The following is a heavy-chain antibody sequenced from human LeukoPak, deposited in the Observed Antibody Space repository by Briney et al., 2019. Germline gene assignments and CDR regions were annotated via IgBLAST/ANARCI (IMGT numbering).Heavy chain of an antibody. CDR1: GFIFTTYW. Sequence: GGSLRLSCAASGFIFTTYWMSWVRQAPGKGLEWVANIKQDGTEKYYVDSVKGRFTISRDNAKNSLYLQMNSLRAEDTAVYYCARNNWFGEFENWFDPWGQGTLVTVSS. J-gene: IGHJ5*02. CDR2: IKQDGTEK. V-gene: IGHV3-7*01. D-gene: IGHD3-10*01. CDR3: ARNNWFGEFENWFDP.